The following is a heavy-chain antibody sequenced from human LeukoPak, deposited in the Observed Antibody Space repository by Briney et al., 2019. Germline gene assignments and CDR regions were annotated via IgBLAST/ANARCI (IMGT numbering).Heavy chain of an antibody. J-gene: IGHJ6*04. D-gene: IGHD3-10*02. CDR3: AELGITMIGGV. Sequence: PGGSLRLSCAASGFTFSTYSMNWVRQAPGKGLEWVSSISSSSSYIYYGDSVKGRFTISRDNAKNSLFLQMNSQRAEDTAVYYCAELGITMIGGVWGKGTTVTISS. CDR1: GFTFSTYS. V-gene: IGHV3-21*01. CDR2: ISSSSSYI.